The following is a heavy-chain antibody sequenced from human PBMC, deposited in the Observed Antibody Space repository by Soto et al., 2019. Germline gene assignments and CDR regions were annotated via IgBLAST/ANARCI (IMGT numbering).Heavy chain of an antibody. Sequence: ETLSLTCTVSGGSISSYYWSWIRQPPGKGLEWIGYIYYSGSTYYNPSLKSRVTISVDTSKNQFSLKLSSVTAADTAVYYCASRITRCGGPRGCNWFDPWGQGTLVTVSS. CDR3: ASRITRCGGPRGCNWFDP. CDR1: GGSISSYY. V-gene: IGHV4-59*08. D-gene: IGHD2-21*01. J-gene: IGHJ5*02. CDR2: IYYSGST.